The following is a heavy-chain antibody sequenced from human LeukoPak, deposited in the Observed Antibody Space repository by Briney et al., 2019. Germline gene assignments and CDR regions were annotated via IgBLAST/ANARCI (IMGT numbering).Heavy chain of an antibody. CDR1: GFTFSSYA. D-gene: IGHD2-2*01. CDR2: MSNSGDSS. Sequence: GGSLRLSCAASGFTFSSYAMNWLRQAPGKGLQWVSHMSNSGDSSYYADSVKGRFTISRDNSKNTLYLQMNSLRAEDTAIYYCAKDCSSTTCSASFDYWGQGTLVTVSS. J-gene: IGHJ4*02. V-gene: IGHV3-23*01. CDR3: AKDCSSTTCSASFDY.